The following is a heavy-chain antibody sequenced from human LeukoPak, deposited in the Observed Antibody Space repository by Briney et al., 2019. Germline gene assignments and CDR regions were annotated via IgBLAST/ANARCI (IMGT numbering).Heavy chain of an antibody. CDR3: ARNSNIGLAY. D-gene: IGHD2-8*01. J-gene: IGHJ4*02. V-gene: IGHV4-34*01. Sequence: SETLSLTCAVYGGSFSGYYWNWIRLPPGKGLEWIGEINHSGSTNYNPSLKSRVTMSVDTSKNQFSLRLSSVTAADTAVYHCARNSNIGLAYWGQGNLVTVSS. CDR1: GGSFSGYY. CDR2: INHSGST.